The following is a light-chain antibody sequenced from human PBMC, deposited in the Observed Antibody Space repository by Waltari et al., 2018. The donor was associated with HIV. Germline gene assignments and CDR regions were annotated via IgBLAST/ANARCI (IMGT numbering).Light chain of an antibody. CDR3: SAWDSSLSAWV. Sequence: QAGLTQPPSVSKGLRQTATLTCTGNSNNVGYQGAAWLQQHQGHPPKLLSYRNNHRPSGSSERLSSTRSGNTASLTITGLQPEDEADYYCSAWDSSLSAWVFGGGTKLTVL. V-gene: IGLV10-54*01. CDR1: SNNVGYQG. J-gene: IGLJ3*02. CDR2: RNN.